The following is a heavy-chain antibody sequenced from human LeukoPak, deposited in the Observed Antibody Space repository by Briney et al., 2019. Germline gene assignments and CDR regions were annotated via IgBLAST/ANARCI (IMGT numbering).Heavy chain of an antibody. CDR1: GGSISSYY. J-gene: IGHJ3*01. CDR3: ARTKPLDPFDF. V-gene: IGHV4-59*01. CDR2: IYYSGNT. Sequence: PSETLSLTCTVSGGSISSYYWSWIRQPPGKGLEWMGYIYYSGNTYYNPSLKSRVTISVDTSKNQFSLKVNSLTAADTAVYYCARTKPLDPFDFWGQGTLVTVSS.